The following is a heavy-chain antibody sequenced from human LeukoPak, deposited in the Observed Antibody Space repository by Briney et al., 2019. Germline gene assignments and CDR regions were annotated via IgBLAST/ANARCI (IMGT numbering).Heavy chain of an antibody. J-gene: IGHJ5*02. CDR2: IKQDGSEK. CDR1: GFTFSSYG. Sequence: GRSLRLSCAASGFTFSSYGMHWVRQAPGKGLEWVASIKQDGSEKYCVDSVKGRFTISRDNANNSLYLQMNSLRADDTAVYYCARDIGLRKAAPPGWFDPWGQGALVTVSS. CDR3: ARDIGLRKAAPPGWFDP. V-gene: IGHV3-7*01. D-gene: IGHD6-6*01.